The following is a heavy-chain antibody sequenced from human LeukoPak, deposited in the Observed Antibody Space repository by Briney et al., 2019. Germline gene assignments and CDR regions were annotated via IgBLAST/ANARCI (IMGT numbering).Heavy chain of an antibody. J-gene: IGHJ3*02. D-gene: IGHD3-16*02. V-gene: IGHV4-34*01. CDR2: INHSGST. Sequence: PSETLSLTCAVYGGSFSGYYWSWIREPPGKGLDWIGEINHSGSTNYNPSLKSRVTISVDTSKNQFSLKLSSVTAADTAVYYCARGPYYVWGSYRSTGADAFDIWGQGTMVTVSS. CDR3: ARGPYYVWGSYRSTGADAFDI. CDR1: GGSFSGYY.